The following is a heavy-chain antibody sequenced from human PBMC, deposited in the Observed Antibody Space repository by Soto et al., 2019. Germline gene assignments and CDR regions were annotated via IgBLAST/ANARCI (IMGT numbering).Heavy chain of an antibody. CDR2: IHHSGNS. Sequence: QHPGKGLEWIGEIHHSGNSNYNPSLKSRVIISVDKSKNQFSLKLSSVTDADTAFYQAEDGIRDL. J-gene: IGHJ2*01. V-gene: IGHV4-4*01. CDR3: EDGIRDL. D-gene: IGHD2-21*01.